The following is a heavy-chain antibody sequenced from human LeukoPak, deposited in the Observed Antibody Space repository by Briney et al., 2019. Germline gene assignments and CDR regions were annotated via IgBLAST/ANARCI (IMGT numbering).Heavy chain of an antibody. CDR1: GDSIRNYY. Sequence: SETLFLTCTVSGDSIRNYYWTWIRQPPGKGLEWIGYTSLSGSTSYNPSLKSRVTMSLDTSKSQFSLNLTSVTAADTAVYYCARGGFWFDPWGQGTLVTISS. CDR2: TSLSGST. CDR3: ARGGFWFDP. V-gene: IGHV4-59*01. J-gene: IGHJ5*02.